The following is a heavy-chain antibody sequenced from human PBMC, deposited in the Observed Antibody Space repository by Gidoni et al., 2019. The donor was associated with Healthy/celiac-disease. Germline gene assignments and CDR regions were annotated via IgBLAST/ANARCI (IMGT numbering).Heavy chain of an antibody. D-gene: IGHD1-1*01. Sequence: EVQLVESGGGLVKPGGSLRLSCAASGFTFSSYRMNWVRQAPGKGLEWVSSISSSSSYIYYADSVKGRFTISRDNAKNSLYLQMNSLRAEDTAVYYCARKGSGRVGERAFDIWGQGTMVTVSS. J-gene: IGHJ3*02. CDR2: ISSSSSYI. CDR3: ARKGSGRVGERAFDI. V-gene: IGHV3-21*01. CDR1: GFTFSSYR.